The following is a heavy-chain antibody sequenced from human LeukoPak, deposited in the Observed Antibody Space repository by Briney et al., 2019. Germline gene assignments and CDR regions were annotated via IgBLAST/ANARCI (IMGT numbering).Heavy chain of an antibody. CDR1: GYTFTGYY. V-gene: IGHV1-2*02. CDR2: INPNSGGT. CDR3: ARVSLSTMVPQNYYGSGSYIKASWFDP. J-gene: IGHJ5*02. D-gene: IGHD3-10*01. Sequence: GASVKVSCKASGYTFTGYYMHWVRQAPGQGLEWMGWINPNSGGTNYAQKFQGRVTMTRDTSISTAYMELSRLRSDDTAVYYCARVSLSTMVPQNYYGSGSYIKASWFDPWGQGTLVTVSS.